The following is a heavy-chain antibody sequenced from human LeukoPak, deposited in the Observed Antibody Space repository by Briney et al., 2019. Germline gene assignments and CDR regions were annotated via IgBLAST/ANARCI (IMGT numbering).Heavy chain of an antibody. Sequence: PGGSLRLSCAASGFSVSSCAMSWVRQAPGKGLEWVSSISNSGYNTWYADSVKGRFTISRDNSQNTLYLQMSGLRAEDTALYYCARHDGSSFIYYVDHWGQGALATVSS. CDR1: GFSVSSCA. CDR2: ISNSGYNT. CDR3: ARHDGSSFIYYVDH. D-gene: IGHD1-1*01. V-gene: IGHV3-23*01. J-gene: IGHJ4*02.